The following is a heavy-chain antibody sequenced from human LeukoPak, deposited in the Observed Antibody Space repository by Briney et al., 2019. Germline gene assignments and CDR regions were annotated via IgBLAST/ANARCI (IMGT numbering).Heavy chain of an antibody. CDR3: SRGRDRSKAGDH. D-gene: IGHD5-24*01. CDR1: GGSCDDYY. CDR2: IHPHGIF. J-gene: IGHJ4*02. V-gene: IGHV4-34*01. Sequence: SETLSLTCDLSGGSCDDYYSSWIRQPPGKGLEWIGEIHPHGIFYYNSSLMSRVTISIDTSKTQFSLRLTSVTAADTAFYYCSRGRDRSKAGDHWGQGSMVTVSS.